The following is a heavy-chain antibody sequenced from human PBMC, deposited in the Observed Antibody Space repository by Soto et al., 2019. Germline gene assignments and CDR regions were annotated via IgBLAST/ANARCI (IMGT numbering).Heavy chain of an antibody. Sequence: QVQLVESGGGVVQPGRSLRLSCAASGFTFSSYAMHWVRPAPGKGLEWVAVISSDGSNKYYADSVKGRFTISRDNSKNTLYLQMNSLSAEDTAVYYWASPRLSSDGTTPIDYWGQGSLVTVAS. CDR2: ISSDGSNK. CDR1: GFTFSSYA. J-gene: IGHJ4*02. D-gene: IGHD1-1*01. V-gene: IGHV3-30-3*01. CDR3: ASPRLSSDGTTPIDY.